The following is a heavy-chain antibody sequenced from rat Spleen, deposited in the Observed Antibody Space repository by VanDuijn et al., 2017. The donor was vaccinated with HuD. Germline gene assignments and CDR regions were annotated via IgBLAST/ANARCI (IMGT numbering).Heavy chain of an antibody. D-gene: IGHD4-1*01. CDR3: VRLYNANGYWYFDL. CDR1: GFTFSGFY. Sequence: EVQLVESGGGLVQPGRSLRLSCAASGFTFSGFYMAWVRQTPKKGLEWVTSIIYYDFTPFYRDSVKGRFTISRDNSRDTLDLQMDSLRSEDTATYYCVRLYNANGYWYFDLWGPGTMVTVSS. J-gene: IGHJ1*01. V-gene: IGHV5-22*01. CDR2: IIYYDFTP.